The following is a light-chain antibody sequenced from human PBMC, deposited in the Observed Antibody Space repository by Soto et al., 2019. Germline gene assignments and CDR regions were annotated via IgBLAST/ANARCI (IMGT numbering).Light chain of an antibody. J-gene: IGLJ3*02. V-gene: IGLV4-69*01. CDR3: QTWGTGILV. CDR2: LNSAGSH. CDR1: SGHSSYA. Sequence: QPVLTQSPSASASLGASVKRTCALSSGHSSYAIAWHQQQPEKGPRALMKLNSAGSHTRGDGLPDRFSGSSSGAERYLTISSLQSEDEADYYCQTWGTGILVFGGGTKVTVL.